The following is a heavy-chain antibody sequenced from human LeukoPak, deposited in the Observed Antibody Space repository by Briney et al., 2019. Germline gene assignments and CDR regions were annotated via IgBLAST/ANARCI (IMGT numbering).Heavy chain of an antibody. CDR1: GFTFISYI. Sequence: PGGSLRLSCAASGFTFISYIMHWVRQAPAKGLEWVSYISSSSSTIYYADSVKGRFTISRDNAKNSLYLQMNSLRAEDTAVYYCARDNADYDCWSGCSQFDYWGQGTLVTVSS. CDR2: ISSSSSTI. CDR3: ARDNADYDCWSGCSQFDY. V-gene: IGHV3-48*01. J-gene: IGHJ4*02. D-gene: IGHD3-3*01.